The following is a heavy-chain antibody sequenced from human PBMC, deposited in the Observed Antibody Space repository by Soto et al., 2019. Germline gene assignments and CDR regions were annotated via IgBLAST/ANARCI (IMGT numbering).Heavy chain of an antibody. D-gene: IGHD3-9*01. J-gene: IGHJ6*03. CDR2: IYSDGSNK. CDR1: GFTFSGYC. CDR3: AKAHERYFDWSPPLSHMDV. Sequence: VGPLRLSCASSGFTFSGYCMHWVRQAPGKGLVWVAVIYSDGSNKCYADSVKGRFTISRDNSKNTLYLQMNSLRAEDTAVYYCAKAHERYFDWSPPLSHMDVWGKGTTVTVSS. V-gene: IGHV3-30*18.